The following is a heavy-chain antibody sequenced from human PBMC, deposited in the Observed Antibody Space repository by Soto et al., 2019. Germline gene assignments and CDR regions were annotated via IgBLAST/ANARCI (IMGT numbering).Heavy chain of an antibody. CDR1: GFTFSSYW. D-gene: IGHD3-16*01. CDR3: AKDLSWGQCDY. Sequence: EVQLVESGGGLVQPGGSLRLSCAASGFTFSSYWMHWVRQDPEKGLVWVSSIRTDGAATQYADSVKGRFTVSRDNTKNTLYLPMNSLRVEDTAVYYCAKDLSWGQCDYWGQGTLVTVSS. J-gene: IGHJ4*02. CDR2: IRTDGAAT. V-gene: IGHV3-74*03.